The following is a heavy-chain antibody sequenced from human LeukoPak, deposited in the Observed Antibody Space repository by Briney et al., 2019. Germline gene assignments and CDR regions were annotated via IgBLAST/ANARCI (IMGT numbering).Heavy chain of an antibody. Sequence: PGGSLVLCCAAAGVNFSSYAMHGGGQARGKGVEGVAVISYDGSNKYYADSVKGRFTISRDNSKNTLYLQMNSLRVEDTAVYYCARELERYFQDWGQGTLVTVSS. V-gene: IGHV3-30-3*01. CDR3: ARELERYFQD. CDR2: ISYDGSNK. J-gene: IGHJ1*01. CDR1: GVNFSSYA. D-gene: IGHD5-24*01.